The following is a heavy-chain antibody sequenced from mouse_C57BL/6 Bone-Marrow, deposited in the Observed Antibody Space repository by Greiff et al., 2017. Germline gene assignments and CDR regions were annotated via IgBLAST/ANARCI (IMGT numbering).Heavy chain of an antibody. D-gene: IGHD2-4*01. CDR3: ARAGYDYRWFAY. Sequence: VQLQQPGAELVKPGASVKMSCKASGYTFTSYWITWVKQRPGQGLEWLGDIYPGSGSTNYNEKFKSKATLTVDTSSSTAYMQLSSLTSEDSAVYYCARAGYDYRWFAYWGQGTLVTVSA. J-gene: IGHJ3*01. V-gene: IGHV1-55*01. CDR2: IYPGSGST. CDR1: GYTFTSYW.